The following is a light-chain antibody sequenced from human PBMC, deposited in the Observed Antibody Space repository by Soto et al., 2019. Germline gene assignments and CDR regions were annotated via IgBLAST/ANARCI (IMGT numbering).Light chain of an antibody. CDR1: SSDVGANTY. Sequence: QSVLTQPPSASGSPGQSVTISCTGTSSDVGANTYVSWYQQHPGKAPKIVIYEVTKRPSGVPDRFSGSKSGNTASLTVSGLQAEDEADYYCCSDAGTIRLFGTGTKLTVL. V-gene: IGLV2-8*01. CDR3: CSDAGTIRL. J-gene: IGLJ1*01. CDR2: EVT.